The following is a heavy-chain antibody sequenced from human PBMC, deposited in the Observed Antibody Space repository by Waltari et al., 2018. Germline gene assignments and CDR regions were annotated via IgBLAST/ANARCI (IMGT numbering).Heavy chain of an antibody. CDR3: ARGRHDFWSGYYSRVGAFDI. CDR1: GGSFSGYY. V-gene: IGHV4-34*01. CDR2: INHSGST. Sequence: QVQLQQWGAGLLKPSETLSLTCAVYGGSFSGYYWSWIRQPPGTGLEWIGEINHSGSTNYNPSLKSRVTISVDTSKNQFSLKLSSVTAADTAVYYCARGRHDFWSGYYSRVGAFDIWGQGTMVTVSS. J-gene: IGHJ3*02. D-gene: IGHD3-3*01.